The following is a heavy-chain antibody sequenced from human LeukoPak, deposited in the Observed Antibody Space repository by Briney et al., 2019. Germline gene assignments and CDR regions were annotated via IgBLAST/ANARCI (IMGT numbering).Heavy chain of an antibody. Sequence: PSENLSRTCAVSGGSISSSNWWRWVRQPPGKGLEWIGEIYHSGSTNYNPSLKSRVTISVDKSKNQFSLKLSSVTAADTAVYYCARFHPITGTTADRNFDYWGQGTLVTVSS. CDR3: ARFHPITGTTADRNFDY. CDR1: GGSISSSNW. J-gene: IGHJ4*02. V-gene: IGHV4-4*02. D-gene: IGHD1-20*01. CDR2: IYHSGST.